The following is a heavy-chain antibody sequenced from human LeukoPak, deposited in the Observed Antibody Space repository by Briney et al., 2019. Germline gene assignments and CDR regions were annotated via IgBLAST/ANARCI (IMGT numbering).Heavy chain of an antibody. D-gene: IGHD1-26*01. CDR3: ATGGSYRGEAGNYFDY. Sequence: GGSLRLSCAASGFTFSSYAMSWVRQAPGKGLEWVSAISGSGGSTYYADSVKGRFTISRDNSKNTLYLQMNSLRAEDTAVYYCATGGSYRGEAGNYFDYWGQGTLVTVSS. CDR1: GFTFSSYA. V-gene: IGHV3-23*01. CDR2: ISGSGGST. J-gene: IGHJ4*02.